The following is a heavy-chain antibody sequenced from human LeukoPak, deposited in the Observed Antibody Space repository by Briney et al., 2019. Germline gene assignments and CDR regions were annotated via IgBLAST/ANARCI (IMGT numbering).Heavy chain of an antibody. CDR3: ARVVTGTYRGDY. Sequence: ASVKVSCKASGYTFTSYSIIWVQQAPGQGLEWMGWISTYNGNTNYAQKLQGRVTMTTDTSTSTAFLELRSLRSDDTAVYYCARVVTGTYRGDYWGQGTLVTVSS. CDR2: ISTYNGNT. V-gene: IGHV1-18*01. CDR1: GYTFTSYS. J-gene: IGHJ4*02. D-gene: IGHD1-7*01.